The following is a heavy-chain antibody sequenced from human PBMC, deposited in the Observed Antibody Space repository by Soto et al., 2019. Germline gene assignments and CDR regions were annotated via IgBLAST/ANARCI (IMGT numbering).Heavy chain of an antibody. D-gene: IGHD6-6*01. V-gene: IGHV1-8*01. CDR1: GYTFSSYD. J-gene: IGHJ6*04. CDR3: ARRLSSSTYYYALEV. Sequence: QVQLVQSGAEVKKPGASVKVSCEASGYTFSSYDIIWVRQATGQGLEWMGWMNPNSGHAGFAQKFQGRVTLTRNTSISTAYMELSSLRSEDTAVYFCARRLSSSTYYYALEVWGKGTAVTVSS. CDR2: MNPNSGHA.